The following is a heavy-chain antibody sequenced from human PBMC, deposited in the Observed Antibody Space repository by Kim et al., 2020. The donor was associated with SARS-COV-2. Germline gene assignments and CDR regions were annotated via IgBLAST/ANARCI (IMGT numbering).Heavy chain of an antibody. D-gene: IGHD6-13*01. CDR2: IYYSGST. CDR1: GGSISSYY. CDR3: ARDIAAAGVTQYGGYYYYYYGMDV. J-gene: IGHJ6*02. V-gene: IGHV4-59*13. Sequence: SETLSLTCTVSGGSISSYYWSWIRQPPGKGLEWIGYIYYSGSTNYNPSLKSRVTISVDTSKNQFSLKLSSVTAADTAVYYCARDIAAAGVTQYGGYYYYYYGMDVWGQGTTVTVSS.